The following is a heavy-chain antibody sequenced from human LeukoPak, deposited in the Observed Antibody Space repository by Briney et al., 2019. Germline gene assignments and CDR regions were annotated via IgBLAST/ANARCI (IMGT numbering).Heavy chain of an antibody. V-gene: IGHV4-59*08. CDR1: GGSITTYY. CDR3: ARLQAVAGAWGSDY. D-gene: IGHD6-19*01. CDR2: IYYSGST. Sequence: PSETLSLTCTVSGGSITTYYWSWIRQPPGKGLEWIGDIYYSGSTNYNPSLKSRVTISVGTSKNQFSLRLTSVTAADTAVHYCARLQAVAGAWGSDYWGQGTLVTVSS. J-gene: IGHJ4*02.